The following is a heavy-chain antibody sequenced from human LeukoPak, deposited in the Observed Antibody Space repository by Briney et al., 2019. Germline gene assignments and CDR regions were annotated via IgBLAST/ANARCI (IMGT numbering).Heavy chain of an antibody. D-gene: IGHD6-13*01. CDR1: GGSVSSGSYY. CDR3: ARGIADPYSFDS. Sequence: SETLSLTCTVSGGSVSSGSYYWSWIRQPPGKGLEWIRYIYYSGSTNYNPSLKSRVTISVDTSKNQFSLKLSSVTAADTAVYYCARGIADPYSFDSWGQGTLVTVSS. J-gene: IGHJ4*02. V-gene: IGHV4-61*01. CDR2: IYYSGST.